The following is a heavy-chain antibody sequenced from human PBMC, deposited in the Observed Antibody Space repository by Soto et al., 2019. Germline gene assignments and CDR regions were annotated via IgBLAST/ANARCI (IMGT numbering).Heavy chain of an antibody. CDR2: INTDGTII. V-gene: IGHV3-74*01. CDR1: GFTFSSCW. CDR3: TRDTPGVGVDY. Sequence: EVQVVESGGGLVQPGGSLRLSCATSGFTFSSCWMHWARQSPGKGLVWVSRINTDGTIINYANSVRGRFTISRDNAKNTVYLQMNSLTAEDTAVYYCTRDTPGVGVDYWGQGTLVTVSS. D-gene: IGHD2-15*01. J-gene: IGHJ4*02.